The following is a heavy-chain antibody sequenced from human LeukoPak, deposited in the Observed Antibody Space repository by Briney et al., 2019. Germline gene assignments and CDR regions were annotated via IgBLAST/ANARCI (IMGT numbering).Heavy chain of an antibody. D-gene: IGHD6-13*01. J-gene: IGHJ6*03. CDR2: INHSGST. CDR1: GGSFSGYY. CDR3: AREGYSSSWYREDYYYYYMDV. V-gene: IGHV4-34*01. Sequence: SETLSLTCAVYGGSFSGYYWSWIRQPPGKGLEWIGEINHSGSTNYNPSLKSRVTISVDTFKNQFSLKLRSVTAADTAVYYCAREGYSSSWYREDYYYYYMDVWGKGTTVTVSS.